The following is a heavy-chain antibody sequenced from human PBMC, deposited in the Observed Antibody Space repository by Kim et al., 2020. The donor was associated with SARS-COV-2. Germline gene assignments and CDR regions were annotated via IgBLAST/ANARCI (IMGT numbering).Heavy chain of an antibody. V-gene: IGHV4-39*01. D-gene: IGHD7-27*01. J-gene: IGHJ5*02. Sequence: SETLSLTCTVSGGSISSSSYYWGWIRQPPGKGLEWIWSIYYSGNTYYNPSIKIRVTISVDTSKNQFSLKLSSVTAADTAVYYCARHAGAKYNWFDPWGEGNLVTVSS. CDR1: GGSISSSSYY. CDR3: ARHAGAKYNWFDP. CDR2: IYYSGNT.